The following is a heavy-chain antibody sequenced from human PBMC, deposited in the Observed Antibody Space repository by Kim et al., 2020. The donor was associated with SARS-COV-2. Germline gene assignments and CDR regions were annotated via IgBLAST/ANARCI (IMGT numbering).Heavy chain of an antibody. CDR2: ICFIGNT. V-gene: IGHV4-59*13. J-gene: IGHJ6*02. CDR3: ARDGCSSTSCMDV. Sequence: SETLSLTCNVSGASISSYYWSWIRQPPGKGLEWIGYICFIGNTNYNPSLKSRVTISVETSKNQFSLKVSSVTAADTAVYYCARDGCSSTSCMDVWGQGTTVTVSS. CDR1: GASISSYY. D-gene: IGHD2-2*01.